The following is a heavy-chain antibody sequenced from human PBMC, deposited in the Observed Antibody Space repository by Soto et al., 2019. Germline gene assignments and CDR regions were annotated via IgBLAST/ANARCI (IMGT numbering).Heavy chain of an antibody. CDR2: VSSGGGT. J-gene: IGHJ4*02. D-gene: IGHD2-15*01. V-gene: IGHV3-23*01. CDR1: GFTFSTYA. Sequence: EVELLESGGGLVQPEGSLRLSCAASGFTFSTYAMGWVRQARGKGLEWVSVVSSGGGTHYADSVKGRFTVSRDNSKNTLSLQMNSLRADDTAVYYCAKRRGAGGHFDYWGQGALVTVSS. CDR3: AKRRGAGGHFDY.